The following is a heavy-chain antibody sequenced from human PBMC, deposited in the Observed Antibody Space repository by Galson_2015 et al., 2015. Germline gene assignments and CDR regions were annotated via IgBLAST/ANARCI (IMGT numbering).Heavy chain of an antibody. D-gene: IGHD3-3*01. Sequence: SLRLSCAGSGFIFNDAWMSWVRQTPGRGLEWVAHIKSKAAGGAAEYAAPVKGRLTISRDDSKNTLYLQMTSLTTEDTAIYYCTTEGSGCCLNYWGRGTLVTVSS. J-gene: IGHJ4*02. CDR2: IKSKAAGGAA. CDR3: TTEGSGCCLNY. V-gene: IGHV3-15*05. CDR1: GFIFNDAW.